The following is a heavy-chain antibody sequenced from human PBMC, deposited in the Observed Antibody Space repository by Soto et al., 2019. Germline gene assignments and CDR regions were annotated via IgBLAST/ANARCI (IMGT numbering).Heavy chain of an antibody. CDR3: ARSSRRFDY. CDR2: IYYSGST. D-gene: IGHD2-15*01. V-gene: IGHV4-61*01. CDR1: GGSVSSGSYY. Sequence: SETLSLTCTVSGGSVSSGSYYWSWIRQPPGKGLEWIGYIYYSGSTNYNPSLKSRVTISVDTSKNQFSLKLSSVTAADTAVYYCARSSRRFDYWGQGTLVTVS. J-gene: IGHJ4*02.